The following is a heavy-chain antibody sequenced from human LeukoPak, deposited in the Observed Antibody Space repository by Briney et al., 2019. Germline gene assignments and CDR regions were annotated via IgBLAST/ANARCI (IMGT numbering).Heavy chain of an antibody. J-gene: IGHJ4*02. CDR3: ARDEMATTMPDY. Sequence: ASVKVSCKASGYTFTSYGISWVRQAPGQGLEWMGWISAYNGNKNYAQKLQGRVAMPTDTSTSTAYMELRSLRSDDTAVYYCARDEMATTMPDYWGQGTLVTVSS. V-gene: IGHV1-18*01. CDR2: ISAYNGNK. CDR1: GYTFTSYG. D-gene: IGHD5-24*01.